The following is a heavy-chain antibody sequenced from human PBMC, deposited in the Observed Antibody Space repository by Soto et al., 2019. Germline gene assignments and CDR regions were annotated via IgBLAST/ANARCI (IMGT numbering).Heavy chain of an antibody. CDR3: AKLHDY. J-gene: IGHJ4*02. CDR2: IYHSGNT. D-gene: IGHD1-7*01. V-gene: IGHV4-30-2*01. CDR1: GGSISSGGYS. Sequence: SETLSLTCAVSGGSISSGGYSWSWIRQPPGKGLEWIGYIYHSGNTYYNPSLKSRVTISVDRSKSQFSLKLSSVTAADTAVYYCAKLHDYWGQGTLDIGSS.